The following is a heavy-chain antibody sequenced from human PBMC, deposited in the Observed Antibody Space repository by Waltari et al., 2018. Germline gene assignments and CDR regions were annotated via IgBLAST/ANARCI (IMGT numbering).Heavy chain of an antibody. J-gene: IGHJ3*02. CDR3: ARLRDSSSWGLFDI. CDR2: IKQDGSEK. CDR1: GFTFSSYW. V-gene: IGHV3-7*01. D-gene: IGHD6-13*01. Sequence: EVQLVESGGGLVQPGGSLRLSCAASGFTFSSYWMSWVRQAPGKGLEWVGKIKQDGSEKYYVDSVKGRFTISRDNAKNSLYLQMNSLRAEDTAVYYCARLRDSSSWGLFDIWGQGTMVTVSS.